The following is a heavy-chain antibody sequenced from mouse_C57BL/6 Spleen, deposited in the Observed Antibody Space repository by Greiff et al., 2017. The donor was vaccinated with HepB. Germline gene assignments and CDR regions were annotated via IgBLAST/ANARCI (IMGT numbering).Heavy chain of an antibody. J-gene: IGHJ1*03. CDR1: GYTFTSYW. D-gene: IGHD1-1*01. V-gene: IGHV1-55*01. Sequence: QVQLQQPGAALVKPGASVKMSCTASGYTFTSYWITWVKQRPGQGLEWIGDIYPGSGSTNYNEKFKSKATLTVDTSSSTAYMQLSSLTSEDSAVYYCARSSTVVAPRYFDVWGTGTTVTVSS. CDR2: IYPGSGST. CDR3: ARSSTVVAPRYFDV.